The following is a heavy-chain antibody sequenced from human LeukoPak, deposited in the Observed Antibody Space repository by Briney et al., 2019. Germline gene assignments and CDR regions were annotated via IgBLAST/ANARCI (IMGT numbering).Heavy chain of an antibody. Sequence: SETLSLTCTVSGGSISSSSYYWGWIRQPPGKGLEWIGSIYYSGSTYYNPSLKSRVTISVDTSKNQFSLKLSSVTAADTAVYYCARLTIFGHCYYYMDVWGKGTTVTVSS. D-gene: IGHD3-3*01. CDR2: IYYSGST. CDR3: ARLTIFGHCYYYMDV. J-gene: IGHJ6*03. V-gene: IGHV4-39*07. CDR1: GGSISSSSYY.